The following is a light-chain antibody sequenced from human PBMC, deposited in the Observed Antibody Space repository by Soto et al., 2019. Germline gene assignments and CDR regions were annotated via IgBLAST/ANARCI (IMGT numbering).Light chain of an antibody. Sequence: VIWMTQSPSLLSASTGDRVTISCLMSQGISSYLAWYQQKPGKDPELLIYAASTLHSGVPSRFIGSGSGTDFTLTISCLQSEEFATYYCQQYYSFPLTGGGGPKVDIK. V-gene: IGKV1D-8*01. J-gene: IGKJ4*01. CDR3: QQYYSFPLT. CDR1: QGISSY. CDR2: AAS.